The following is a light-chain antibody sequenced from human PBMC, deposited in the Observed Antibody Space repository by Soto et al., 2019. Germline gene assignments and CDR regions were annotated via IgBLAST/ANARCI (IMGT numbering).Light chain of an antibody. Sequence: TQMTQSPSTLSASVGDRVTITCRASQSVRGRLAWYQQKPGRAPKLLIFDASVLETGVPSRFSGSGSGTEFTLTISSLQPDDFATYYCQQYNSYSSYTFGQGTKLEI. CDR2: DAS. CDR1: QSVRGR. CDR3: QQYNSYSSYT. J-gene: IGKJ2*01. V-gene: IGKV1-5*01.